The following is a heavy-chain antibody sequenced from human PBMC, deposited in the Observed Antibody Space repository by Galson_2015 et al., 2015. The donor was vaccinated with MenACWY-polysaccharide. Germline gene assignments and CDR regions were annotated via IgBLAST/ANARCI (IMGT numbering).Heavy chain of an antibody. CDR3: ARIAEGGSNWNYAADSWFDP. V-gene: IGHV2-70*01. CDR2: IDWADDK. Sequence: PALVKPTQTLTLTCNFSGFSLSSDGMCVGWIRQPPGGALEWLALIDWADDKYYSTSLKTRLTISRDTSKNQVVLTMANMNPVDTATYYCARIAEGGSNWNYAADSWFDPWGQGILVTVSS. CDR1: GFSLSSDGMC. D-gene: IGHD1-7*01. J-gene: IGHJ5*02.